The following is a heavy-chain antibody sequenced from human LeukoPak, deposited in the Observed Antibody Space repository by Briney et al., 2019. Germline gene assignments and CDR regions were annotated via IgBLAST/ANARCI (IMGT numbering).Heavy chain of an antibody. CDR1: GGSISSSNW. CDR3: ARGPPYYGSGSYYKAEGMDV. Sequence: PSETLSLTCAVSGGSISSSNWWSWVRQPPGKGLEWIGEIYHSGSTNYNPSLKSRVTISVDESKNQFSLKLSSVTAADTAVYYCARGPPYYGSGSYYKAEGMDVWGQGTTVTVPS. V-gene: IGHV4-4*02. D-gene: IGHD3-10*01. J-gene: IGHJ6*02. CDR2: IYHSGST.